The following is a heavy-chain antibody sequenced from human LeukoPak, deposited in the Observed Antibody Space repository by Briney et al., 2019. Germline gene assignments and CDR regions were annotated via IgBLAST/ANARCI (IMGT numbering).Heavy chain of an antibody. CDR3: AKDSDSGSYFDS. D-gene: IGHD1-26*01. V-gene: IGHV3-23*01. CDR2: ISGSGGST. Sequence: PGGSLRLSYAASGFTFSSYAMSWVRQAPGKGLEWVSAISGSGGSTYYADSVKGRFTISRDNSKNTLYLQMNSLRAEDTAVYYCAKDSDSGSYFDSWGQGTLVTVSS. J-gene: IGHJ4*02. CDR1: GFTFSSYA.